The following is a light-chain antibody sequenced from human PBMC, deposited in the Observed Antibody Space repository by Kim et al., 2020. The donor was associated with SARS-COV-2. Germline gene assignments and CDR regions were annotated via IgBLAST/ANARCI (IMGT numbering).Light chain of an antibody. V-gene: IGKV3-20*01. CDR1: QSDCSHC. J-gene: IGKJ2*01. CDR2: SVS. CDR3: QQYGIAPPYT. Sequence: PGERAPLPCRTSQSDCSHCLAWYQQKPGQAPRLLIYSVSNRATGIPDRLSGSGSGTDFTLTISRLEPEDFAVYYCQQYGIAPPYTFGQGTKLEI.